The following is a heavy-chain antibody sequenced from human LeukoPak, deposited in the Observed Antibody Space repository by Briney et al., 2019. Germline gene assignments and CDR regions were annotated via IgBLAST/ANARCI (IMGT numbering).Heavy chain of an antibody. J-gene: IGHJ4*02. CDR3: ARDLDDYGDYRLGY. CDR1: GYTFTSYG. Sequence: ASVKVSCKASGYTFTSYGISWVRQAPGQRLEWMGWISPYNGNTHYAQKLQVRVTMTTDTSTSTAYMELRSLRSDDTAVYYCARDLDDYGDYRLGYWGQGTLVTVSS. D-gene: IGHD4-17*01. V-gene: IGHV1-18*01. CDR2: ISPYNGNT.